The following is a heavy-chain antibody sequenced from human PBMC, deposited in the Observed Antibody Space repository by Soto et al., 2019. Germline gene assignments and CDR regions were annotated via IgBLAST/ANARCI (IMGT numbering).Heavy chain of an antibody. V-gene: IGHV4-31*03. CDR3: ARDSRQLTQGWFDP. Sequence: ASETLSVTCTVSGGFISSGTYWWSWIRQHPGKGLEWIGYISYSGSTYYNPSLKSRVTISLDTSKNQFSLKLSSVTAADTAVYYCARDSRQLTQGWFDPWGQGTLVTVSS. CDR2: ISYSGST. D-gene: IGHD6-13*01. J-gene: IGHJ5*02. CDR1: GGFISSGTYW.